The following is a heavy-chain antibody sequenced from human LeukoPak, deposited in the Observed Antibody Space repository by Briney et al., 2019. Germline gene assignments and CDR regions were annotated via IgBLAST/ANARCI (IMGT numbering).Heavy chain of an antibody. CDR2: VSAYNGNT. CDR1: GYTFTSYG. V-gene: IGHV1-18*01. CDR3: ARDSGYEDGGWFDP. D-gene: IGHD5-12*01. Sequence: ASVKVSCKASGYTFTSYGISWVRQAPGQGLEWMGWVSAYNGNTNYAQKLQGRVTMTTDTSTSTAYMELRSLRSDDTAVYYCARDSGYEDGGWFDPWGQGTLVTVSS. J-gene: IGHJ5*02.